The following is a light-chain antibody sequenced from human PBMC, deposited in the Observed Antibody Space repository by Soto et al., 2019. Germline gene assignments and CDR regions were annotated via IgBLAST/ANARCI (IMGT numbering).Light chain of an antibody. J-gene: IGLJ3*02. CDR2: SNN. Sequence: QSVLTQPPSASGTPGQRVTISCSGSSSNIGSNTVNWYQQLPGTAPKLLIYSNNQRPSGVPDRFSGSNSGTSASLAISGLQSEDEADYYCAAWEDSLNGWVFGGGTKLTVL. CDR3: AAWEDSLNGWV. V-gene: IGLV1-44*01. CDR1: SSNIGSNT.